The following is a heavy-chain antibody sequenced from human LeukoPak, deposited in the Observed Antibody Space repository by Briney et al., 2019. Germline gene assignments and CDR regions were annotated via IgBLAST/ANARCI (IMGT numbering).Heavy chain of an antibody. CDR3: ARNEDRVVVAAASVGY. CDR1: GFTFSSYA. D-gene: IGHD2-15*01. V-gene: IGHV3-23*01. Sequence: PGGSLRLSCAVSGFTFSSYAMSWVRQAPGKGLEWVSAISGSGGSTYYADSVKGWFTISRDNSKNTLYLQMNSLRAEDTAVYYCARNEDRVVVAAASVGYWGQGTLVTVSS. J-gene: IGHJ4*02. CDR2: ISGSGGST.